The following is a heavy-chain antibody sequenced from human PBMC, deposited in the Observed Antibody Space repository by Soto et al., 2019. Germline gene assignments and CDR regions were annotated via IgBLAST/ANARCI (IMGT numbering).Heavy chain of an antibody. CDR1: GLIFSDYH. Sequence: EVPLVESGGGLVQPGGSLRLSCAASGLIFSDYHMDWVRQAPGKGLEWVGRIRRQANSYTTEYAASVKGRFTISRADSKHSLCLQMNSLKSEDTAVYYCAMLGGWSGGSRGMDVWGQGTTVTVSS. V-gene: IGHV3-72*01. J-gene: IGHJ6*02. D-gene: IGHD6-19*01. CDR2: IRRQANSYTT. CDR3: AMLGGWSGGSRGMDV.